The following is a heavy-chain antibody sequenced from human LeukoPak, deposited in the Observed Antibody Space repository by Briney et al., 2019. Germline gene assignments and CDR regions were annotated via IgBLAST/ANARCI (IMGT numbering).Heavy chain of an antibody. CDR2: ISYDGIHK. V-gene: IGHV3-30*03. D-gene: IGHD1-26*01. CDR1: GFTFSSYG. J-gene: IGHJ4*02. CDR3: ASGGIMGATDSFDY. Sequence: PGGSLRLSCAASGFTFSSYGMHWVRQAPGKGLEWVAVISYDGIHKYYADSVKGRFTISRDNSKNTLYLQMNSLRADDTAVYYCASGGIMGATDSFDYWGQGTLVTVSS.